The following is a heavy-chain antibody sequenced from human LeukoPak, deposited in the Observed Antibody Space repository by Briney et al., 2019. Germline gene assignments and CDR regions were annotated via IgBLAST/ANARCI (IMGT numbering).Heavy chain of an antibody. CDR1: GYTFTSYA. CDR3: ASLSTPEYYFDY. D-gene: IGHD2-15*01. V-gene: IGHV1-2*02. CDR2: INPNSGGT. Sequence: ASVKVSCKASGYTFTSYAMHWVRQAPGQRLEWMGWINPNSGGTNYAQKFQGRVTMTRDTSISTAYMELSRLRSDDTAVYYCASLSTPEYYFDYWGQGTLVTVSS. J-gene: IGHJ4*02.